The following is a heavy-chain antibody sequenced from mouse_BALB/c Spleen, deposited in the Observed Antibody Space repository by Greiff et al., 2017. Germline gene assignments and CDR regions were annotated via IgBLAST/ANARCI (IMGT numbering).Heavy chain of an antibody. J-gene: IGHJ3*01. CDR1: GYAFTNYL. CDR2: INPGSGGT. D-gene: IGHD2-4*01. Sequence: VKLVESGAELVRPGTSVKVSCKASGYAFTNYLIEWVKQRPGQGLEWIGVINPGSGGTNYKEKFKGKATLTADKSSSTAYMQLSSLTSDDSAVYFCARSYDYDDGAWFAYWGQGTLVTVSA. V-gene: IGHV1-54*03. CDR3: ARSYDYDDGAWFAY.